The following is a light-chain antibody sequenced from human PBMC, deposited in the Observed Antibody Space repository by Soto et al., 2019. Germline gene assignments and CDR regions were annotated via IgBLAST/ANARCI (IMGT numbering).Light chain of an antibody. CDR1: SSDVGGYNY. V-gene: IGLV2-8*01. J-gene: IGLJ1*01. CDR2: EVS. CDR3: SSYAGSNNYV. Sequence: QSVLTQPPSASGSPGQSVTISCTGTSSDVGGYNYVSWYQQHPGKAPKLMIYEVSRRPSGVPGRFSGSKSGNTASLTVSGLQAEGEADYYCSSYAGSNNYVFGTGTKVTVL.